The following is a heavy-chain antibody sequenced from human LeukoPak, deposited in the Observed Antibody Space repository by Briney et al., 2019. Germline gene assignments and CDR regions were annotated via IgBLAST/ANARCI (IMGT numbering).Heavy chain of an antibody. D-gene: IGHD5-18*01. CDR3: ARHGYTASHFFLDY. CDR2: IYTTGLA. Sequence: SETLSLTCTVSTGSINSYYWGWVRQPAGRGLEWIGRIYTTGLADYDPSPQSRVTMSVDTSQKQFSLNLRSVTAADTAIYFCARHGYTASHFFLDYWSQGTLVTVSS. J-gene: IGHJ4*02. CDR1: TGSINSYY. V-gene: IGHV4-4*07.